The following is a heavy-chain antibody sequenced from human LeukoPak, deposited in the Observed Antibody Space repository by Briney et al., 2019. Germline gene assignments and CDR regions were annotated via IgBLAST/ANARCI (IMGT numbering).Heavy chain of an antibody. V-gene: IGHV4-4*07. CDR2: IYTSGST. D-gene: IGHD3-9*01. Sequence: SETLSLTCTVSGGSISSYYWSWIRQPAGKGLEWIGRIYTSGSTNYNSSLKSRVTMSVDTSKNQFSLKLSSVTAADTAVYYCARDYDILTGLPFDYWGQGTLVTVSS. CDR1: GGSISSYY. CDR3: ARDYDILTGLPFDY. J-gene: IGHJ4*02.